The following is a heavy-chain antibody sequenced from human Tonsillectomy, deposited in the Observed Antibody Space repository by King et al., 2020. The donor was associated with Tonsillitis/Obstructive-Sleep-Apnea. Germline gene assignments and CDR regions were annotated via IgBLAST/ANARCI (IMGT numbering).Heavy chain of an antibody. J-gene: IGHJ4*02. CDR3: AREGYSSSSPIDY. CDR2: INSYGSST. Sequence: VHLVESGGGLVQPGGSLRLSCSASGFTFSSYWIHWVRQAPEKGLVWVSRINSYGSSTSYAESVKGRFTISRDNAKNTLYLQMNSLRAEDTAVYYCAREGYSSSSPIDYWGQGTLVTVSS. D-gene: IGHD6-6*01. CDR1: GFTFSSYW. V-gene: IGHV3-74*01.